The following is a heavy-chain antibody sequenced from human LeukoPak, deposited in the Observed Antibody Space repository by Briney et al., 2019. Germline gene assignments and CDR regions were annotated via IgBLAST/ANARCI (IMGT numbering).Heavy chain of an antibody. V-gene: IGHV3-48*03. J-gene: IGHJ3*02. Sequence: GGSLRLSCTASGFTFSTYEMNWFRQAPEKGLEWISYISGSGSSIFYADSLQGRFTVSRDNAKNSVYLQMNSLRAEDTAVYYCAREGGFGYDDAFDTWGHGTTVTVSS. CDR2: ISGSGSSI. D-gene: IGHD3-16*02. CDR3: AREGGFGYDDAFDT. CDR1: GFTFSTYE.